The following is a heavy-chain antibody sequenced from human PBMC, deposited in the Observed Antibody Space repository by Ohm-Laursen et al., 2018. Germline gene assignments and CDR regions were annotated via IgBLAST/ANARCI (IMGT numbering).Heavy chain of an antibody. Sequence: GSLRLSCTAPGFTFSDYYMTWDRQAPGKGLEWISYISGNYNTIYYADSVKGRFTISRDNAKNSLYLQMNSLRDDDTAIYYCTRPQRDASDIWGQGTMVTVSS. V-gene: IGHV3-11*01. CDR2: ISGNYNTI. J-gene: IGHJ3*02. CDR1: GFTFSDYY. CDR3: TRPQRDASDI.